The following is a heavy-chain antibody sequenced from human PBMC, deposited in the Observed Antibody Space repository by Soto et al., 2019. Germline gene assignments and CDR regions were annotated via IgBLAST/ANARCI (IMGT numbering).Heavy chain of an antibody. Sequence: QVQLVQSGAEVKKPGSSVKVSCKASGGTFSSYAISWVRQAPGQGLEWMGGIIPIFGTANYAQKFQGRVTITADKSTSTAYMELSSLRSEDTAVYYCARAEYGDHIVTGYYYYGMDVWGQGTTVTVSS. D-gene: IGHD4-17*01. CDR2: IIPIFGTA. V-gene: IGHV1-69*06. CDR1: GGTFSSYA. CDR3: ARAEYGDHIVTGYYYYGMDV. J-gene: IGHJ6*02.